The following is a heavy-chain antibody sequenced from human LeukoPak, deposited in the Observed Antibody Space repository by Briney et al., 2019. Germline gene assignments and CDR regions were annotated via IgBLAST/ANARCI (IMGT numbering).Heavy chain of an antibody. CDR3: ARRLTHWNDFDY. Sequence: SETLSLTCAVYGGSFSGYYWSWIRQPPGKGLEWIGEINHSGSTNYNPSLKSRVTISVDTSKNQFSLKLSSVTAADTAVYYCARRLTHWNDFDYWGQGTLVPVSS. D-gene: IGHD1-1*01. CDR1: GGSFSGYY. V-gene: IGHV4-34*01. J-gene: IGHJ4*02. CDR2: INHSGST.